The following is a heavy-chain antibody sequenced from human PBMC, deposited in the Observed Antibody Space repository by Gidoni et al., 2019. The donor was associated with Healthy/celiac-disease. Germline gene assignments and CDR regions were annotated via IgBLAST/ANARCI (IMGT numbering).Heavy chain of an antibody. CDR3: ARAQLDGYSAFDI. Sequence: QVQLVPSGAEVNNPGSSVKVSCKASGGTFSSYAISWVRQAPGQGLEWMGGIIPIFGTANYEQKFQGRVTITADESTGTAYMELSSLRSEDTAVYYCARAQLDGYSAFDIWGQGTMVTVSS. CDR1: GGTFSSYA. CDR2: IIPIFGTA. J-gene: IGHJ3*02. D-gene: IGHD5-18*01. V-gene: IGHV1-69*01.